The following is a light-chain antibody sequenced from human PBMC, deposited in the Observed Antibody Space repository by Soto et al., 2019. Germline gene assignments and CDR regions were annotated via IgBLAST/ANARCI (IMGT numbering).Light chain of an antibody. CDR1: QSVSSN. J-gene: IGKJ1*01. CDR2: GAS. V-gene: IGKV3-15*01. Sequence: EIVMTQSPATLSVSPGERATLSCRASQSVSSNLAWYQQKPGQAPRLLIYGASTRATGIPARFSGSESGTEFTLTISRLHSEDFAVYYCQQYNNWPPWTFGQGTKVEIK. CDR3: QQYNNWPPWT.